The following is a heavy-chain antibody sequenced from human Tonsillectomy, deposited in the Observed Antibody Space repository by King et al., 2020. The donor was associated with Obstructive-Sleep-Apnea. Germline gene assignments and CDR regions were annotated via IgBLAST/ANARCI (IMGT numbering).Heavy chain of an antibody. D-gene: IGHD3-22*01. CDR1: GGSISSFY. V-gene: IGHV4-59*01. Sequence: VQLQESGPGLVKPSETLSLTCTVSGGSISSFYWNWIRQPPGKGLEWIGDIYYSGSTNYNPSLKSRVTISVDTSKNQFSLKLTSVTAADTAVYYCARRKFYYDSSGPPGDYWGQGTLVTVSS. J-gene: IGHJ4*02. CDR2: IYYSGST. CDR3: ARRKFYYDSSGPPGDY.